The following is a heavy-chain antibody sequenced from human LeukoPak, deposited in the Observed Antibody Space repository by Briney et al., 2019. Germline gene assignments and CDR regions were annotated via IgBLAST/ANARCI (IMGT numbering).Heavy chain of an antibody. V-gene: IGHV4-4*07. J-gene: IGHJ4*02. CDR1: GCSISSYY. CDR2: IYTSGST. D-gene: IGHD2-21*02. Sequence: SETLSLTCIVSGCSISSYYLSWIRQPAGKGLEWIGRIYTSGSTNYNPSLKSRVTMSVDTSKNQFSLKLSSVTAAATAVYYCARDNVVVTAIPFDYWGQGTLVTVSS. CDR3: ARDNVVVTAIPFDY.